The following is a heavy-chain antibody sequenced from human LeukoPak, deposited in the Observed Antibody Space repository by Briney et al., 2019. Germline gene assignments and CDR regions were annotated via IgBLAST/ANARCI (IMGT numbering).Heavy chain of an antibody. Sequence: GRSLRLSCAASGFTFDDYAMHWVRQAPGKGLEWVSGISWNSGSIGYADSVKGRFTISRDNAKNSLYLQMNSLRAEDTALYYRAKALDTDMVKSPFGYWGQGTLVTVSS. D-gene: IGHD5-18*01. CDR2: ISWNSGSI. J-gene: IGHJ4*02. CDR1: GFTFDDYA. CDR3: AKALDTDMVKSPFGY. V-gene: IGHV3-9*01.